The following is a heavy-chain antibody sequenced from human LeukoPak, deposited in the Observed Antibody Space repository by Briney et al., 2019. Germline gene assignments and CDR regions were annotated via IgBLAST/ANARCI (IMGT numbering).Heavy chain of an antibody. CDR2: ISGSAYST. CDR3: AKEAGYSGYDYPDY. Sequence: GGSLRLSCAASGFTFISYAMSWVRQAPGKGLEWVSGISGSAYSTYYADSVQGRFTISRDNSKNTLYLQMNSLRAEDTAVYYCAKEAGYSGYDYPDYWGQGTLVTVSS. D-gene: IGHD5-12*01. CDR1: GFTFISYA. J-gene: IGHJ4*02. V-gene: IGHV3-23*01.